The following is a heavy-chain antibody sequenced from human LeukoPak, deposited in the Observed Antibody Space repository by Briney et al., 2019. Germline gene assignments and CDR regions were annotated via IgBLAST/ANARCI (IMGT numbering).Heavy chain of an antibody. Sequence: SETLSLTCTVSGGSISSGGYYWSWIRQPPGKGLEWIGYIYHSGSTYYNPFLKSRVTISVDRSKNQFSLKLSSVTAADTAVYYCARDAAGYCSSTSCYTGIAAALGLWGQGTLVTVSS. V-gene: IGHV4-30-2*01. CDR2: IYHSGST. CDR1: GGSISSGGYY. J-gene: IGHJ4*02. D-gene: IGHD2-2*02. CDR3: ARDAAGYCSSTSCYTGIAAALGL.